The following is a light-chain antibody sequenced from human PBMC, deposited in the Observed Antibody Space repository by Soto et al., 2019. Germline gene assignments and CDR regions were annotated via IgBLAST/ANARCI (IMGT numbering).Light chain of an antibody. Sequence: EIVLTQSPGSLSLFPGERATISCRASQTVGRNYLAWFQQKPGQAPRLLIYDASTRATGIPDKFGGSGSGTDFTLTISRLEPEDFAVYYCQQYVNSPITFGQGTRLEIK. CDR1: QTVGRNY. CDR3: QQYVNSPIT. V-gene: IGKV3-20*01. CDR2: DAS. J-gene: IGKJ5*01.